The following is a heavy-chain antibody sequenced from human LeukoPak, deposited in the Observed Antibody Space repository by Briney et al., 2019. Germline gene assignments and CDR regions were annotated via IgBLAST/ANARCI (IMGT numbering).Heavy chain of an antibody. V-gene: IGHV1-46*01. CDR2: INPSGGDT. CDR3: ARDQRGYYDTVY. Sequence: ASVKVSCKASGYTFTSYYMHWVRQAPGQGLEWMGIINPSGGDTTYAQKFQGRVTMTRDTSTSTVYMELSSLRSDDTAVYYCARDQRGYYDTVYWGQGTLVTVSS. J-gene: IGHJ4*02. D-gene: IGHD3-22*01. CDR1: GYTFTSYY.